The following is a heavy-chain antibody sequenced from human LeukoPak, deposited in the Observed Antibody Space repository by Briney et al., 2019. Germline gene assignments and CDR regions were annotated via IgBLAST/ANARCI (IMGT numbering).Heavy chain of an antibody. V-gene: IGHV3-7*01. CDR1: GFTFSSYW. CDR2: IKQDGSEK. J-gene: IGHJ4*02. D-gene: IGHD6-19*01. CDR3: ARGASGWHQPDY. Sequence: PGGSLRLSCAASGFTFSSYWMTWVRQAPGKGLEWVANIKQDGSEKYFVDSVKGRFTISRDNAKNSLYLQMNSLRAEDTAVYYCARGASGWHQPDYWGQGTLVTVSS.